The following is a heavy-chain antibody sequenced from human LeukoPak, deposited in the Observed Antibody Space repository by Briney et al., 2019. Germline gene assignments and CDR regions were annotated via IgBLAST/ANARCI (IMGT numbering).Heavy chain of an antibody. D-gene: IGHD2-15*01. CDR1: GFTFSSYW. V-gene: IGHV3-30*02. CDR2: IRYGGSNK. J-gene: IGHJ6*03. CDR3: AKAGREPVVDNRYYYYYYMDV. Sequence: PGGSLRLSCAASGFTFSSYWMSWVRQAPGKGLEWVAYIRYGGSNKYYADSVKGRFTISRANFKNTLSLQMDSLRAEDTAVYYCAKAGREPVVDNRYYYYYYMDVWGKGTTVTISS.